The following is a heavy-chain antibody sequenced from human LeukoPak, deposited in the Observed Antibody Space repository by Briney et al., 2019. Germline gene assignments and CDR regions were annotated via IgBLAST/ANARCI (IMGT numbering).Heavy chain of an antibody. V-gene: IGHV1-8*01. D-gene: IGHD2-21*02. CDR3: ARDTPLAYCGGDCYFPHTLRTTNTDAFDI. CDR2: MNPNSGNT. Sequence: GASVKVSCKASGYTFTSYDINWVRQATGQGLEWMGWMNPNSGNTGYAQKFQGRVTMTRNTSISTAYMELSSLRSEDTAVYYCARDTPLAYCGGDCYFPHTLRTTNTDAFDIWGQGTMVTVSS. J-gene: IGHJ3*02. CDR1: GYTFTSYD.